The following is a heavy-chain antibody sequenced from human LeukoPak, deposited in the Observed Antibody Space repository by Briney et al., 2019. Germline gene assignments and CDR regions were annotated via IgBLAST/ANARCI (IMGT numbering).Heavy chain of an antibody. J-gene: IGHJ4*02. V-gene: IGHV3-30*18. CDR3: AKVRVLEYSSSWGTGRANEYYFDY. D-gene: IGHD6-13*01. CDR1: GFTFSSYG. CDR2: ISYDGNNK. Sequence: GGSLRLSCAASGFTFSSYGMHWVRQAPGRGLEWVAVISYDGNNKYYADSVKGRFTISRDNSKNSLYLQMNGLRAEDTALYYCAKVRVLEYSSSWGTGRANEYYFDYWGQGTLVTVSS.